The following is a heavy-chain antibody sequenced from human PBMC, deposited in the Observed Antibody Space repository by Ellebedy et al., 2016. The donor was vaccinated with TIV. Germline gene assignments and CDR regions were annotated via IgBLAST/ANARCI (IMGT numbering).Heavy chain of an antibody. V-gene: IGHV3-21*01. CDR3: AGRFYDYVWGSYRDDAFDI. CDR1: GFTFSSYS. D-gene: IGHD3-16*02. CDR2: ISSSSSYI. Sequence: GGSLRLXXAASGFTFSSYSMNWVRQAPGKGLEWVSSISSSSSYIYYADSVKGRFTISRDNAKNSLYLQMNSLRAEDTAVYYCAGRFYDYVWGSYRDDAFDIWGQGTMVTVSS. J-gene: IGHJ3*02.